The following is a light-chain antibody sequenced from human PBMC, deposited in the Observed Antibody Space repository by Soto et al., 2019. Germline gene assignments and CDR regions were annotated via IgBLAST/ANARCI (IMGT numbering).Light chain of an antibody. CDR2: EVS. CDR3: SSYAGSNKSV. Sequence: QSVLTQPPSASGSPGQSVTISCTGTSSDVGGYKYVSWYQQHPGKAPKLMIYEVSKRPSGVPDRFSGSKSGNTASLTVSGLQPEDEADYYCSSYAGSNKSVFGTGTKVTVL. J-gene: IGLJ1*01. CDR1: SSDVGGYKY. V-gene: IGLV2-8*01.